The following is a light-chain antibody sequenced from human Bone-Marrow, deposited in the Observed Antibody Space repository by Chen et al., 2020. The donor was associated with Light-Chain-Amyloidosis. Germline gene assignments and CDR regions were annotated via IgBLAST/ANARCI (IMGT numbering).Light chain of an antibody. CDR1: QTISSNY. CDR3: QQYGTSPLT. J-gene: IGKJ4*01. V-gene: IGKV3-20*01. Sequence: EIVLTQSPGTLSLSPGEGANLSCRASQTISSNYLTWYQQKFGQAPRLLIYGSSSRATCIPDRFTGSGSGTDFTLTINRLEPEDFAMYYCQQYGTSPLTFCGGTKVEIK. CDR2: GSS.